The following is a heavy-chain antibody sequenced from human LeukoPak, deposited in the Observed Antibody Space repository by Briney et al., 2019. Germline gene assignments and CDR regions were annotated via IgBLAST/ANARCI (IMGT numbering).Heavy chain of an antibody. Sequence: GGSLRLSCAASGFTLSSYAMTWVRQAPGGGLEWVSSVDGGGGGTYYADSVKGRFTISRDNSKDTLYLQMNGLRAEDTAVYFCAKQSAGSAAWCSQHYDFWGQGTLVTVSS. CDR1: GFTLSSYA. D-gene: IGHD2-8*02. CDR3: AKQSAGSAAWCSQHYDF. CDR2: VDGGGGGT. V-gene: IGHV3-23*01. J-gene: IGHJ4*02.